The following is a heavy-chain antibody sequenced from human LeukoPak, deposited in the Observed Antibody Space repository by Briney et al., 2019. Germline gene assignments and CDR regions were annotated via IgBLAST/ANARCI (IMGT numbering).Heavy chain of an antibody. V-gene: IGHV3-23*01. CDR3: AKDSSGWYEWEY. Sequence: GGSLRLSCAASGFTVSSYAMSWVRQAPGKGLEWVSGISGSGGSTYYADSVKGRFTISRDNSKNTLYLQINSLRAEDTAVYYCAKDSSGWYEWEYWGQGTLVTVSS. D-gene: IGHD6-19*01. J-gene: IGHJ4*02. CDR1: GFTVSSYA. CDR2: ISGSGGST.